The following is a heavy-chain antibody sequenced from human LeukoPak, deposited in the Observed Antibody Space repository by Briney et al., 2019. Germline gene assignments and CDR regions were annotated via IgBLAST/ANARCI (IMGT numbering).Heavy chain of an antibody. Sequence: QTGGSLRLSCAASGFTFSSYWMSRVRQAPGKGLEWVANIKQDGSEKYYVDSVKGRFTISRDNAKNSLYLQMNSLRAEDTAVYYCARVQGGGFRTADYWGQGTLVTVSS. J-gene: IGHJ4*02. D-gene: IGHD1-14*01. CDR1: GFTFSSYW. CDR3: ARVQGGGFRTADY. CDR2: IKQDGSEK. V-gene: IGHV3-7*01.